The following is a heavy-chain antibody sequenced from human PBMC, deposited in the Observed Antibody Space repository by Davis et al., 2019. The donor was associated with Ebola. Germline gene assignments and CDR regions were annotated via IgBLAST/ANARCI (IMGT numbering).Heavy chain of an antibody. CDR1: GYTFTSYG. D-gene: IGHD2-2*02. J-gene: IGHJ6*02. CDR3: ARDCSSTSCYKSYYYYGMDV. Sequence: ASVKVSCKASGYTFTSYGISWVRQAPGQGLEWMGWISSYNGNTNYAQKLQGRVTMTTDTSTSIAYMELRSLRSDDTAVYYCARDCSSTSCYKSYYYYGMDVWGQGTTVTVSS. V-gene: IGHV1-18*01. CDR2: ISSYNGNT.